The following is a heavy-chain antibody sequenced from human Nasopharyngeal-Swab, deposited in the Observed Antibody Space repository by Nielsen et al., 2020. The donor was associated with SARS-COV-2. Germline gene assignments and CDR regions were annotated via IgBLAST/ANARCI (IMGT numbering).Heavy chain of an antibody. CDR1: GFTFSDYY. V-gene: IGHV3-11*05. CDR3: ARGDRIAVAGTFSLTDYYYGMDV. CDR2: ISSSSSYT. D-gene: IGHD6-19*01. Sequence: SLKISCAASGFTFSDYYMSWIRQAPGKGLEWVSYISSSSSYTNYADSVKGRFTISRDNAKNSLYLQMNSLRAEDTAVYYCARGDRIAVAGTFSLTDYYYGMDVWGQGTTVTVSS. J-gene: IGHJ6*02.